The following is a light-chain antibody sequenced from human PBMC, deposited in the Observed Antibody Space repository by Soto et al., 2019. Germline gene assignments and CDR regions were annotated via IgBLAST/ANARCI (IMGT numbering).Light chain of an antibody. CDR3: QQYGTSPRYS. Sequence: EIVLTQSPGTLSLSPGESVTLSCRASQSVSSLYLAWYQQKPGQAHRLLIYATSSRATGIPDRFIGSGSGTDFTLTIGSLEHEDFAVYYCQQYGTSPRYSFGQGTRLEIK. CDR2: ATS. V-gene: IGKV3-20*01. CDR1: QSVSSLY. J-gene: IGKJ2*03.